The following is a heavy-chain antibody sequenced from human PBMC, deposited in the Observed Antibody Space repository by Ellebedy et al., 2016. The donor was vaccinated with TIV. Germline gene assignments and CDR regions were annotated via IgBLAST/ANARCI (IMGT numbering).Heavy chain of an antibody. V-gene: IGHV4-61*08. CDR2: IYYSGST. CDR3: ARMLEMANEEYFDY. D-gene: IGHD5-24*01. CDR1: GGSISSGGYY. Sequence: MPSETLSLTCTVSGGSISSGGYYWSCFRQHPGKGLEWIGYIYYSGSTNYNPSLKSRVTISVDTSKNQFSLKLSSVTAAETAVYYCARMLEMANEEYFDYWGQGTLVTVSS. J-gene: IGHJ4*02.